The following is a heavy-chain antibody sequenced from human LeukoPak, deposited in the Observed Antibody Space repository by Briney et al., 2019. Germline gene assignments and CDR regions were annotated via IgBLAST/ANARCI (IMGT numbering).Heavy chain of an antibody. CDR1: GGTFSSYA. V-gene: IGHV1-69*01. D-gene: IGHD6-19*01. CDR3: ARDRVAVAGILAHDAFDI. CDR2: IIPIFGTT. Sequence: GSSVKVSCKASGGTFSSYAISWVRQVPGQGLEWMGGIIPIFGTTNYAQKFQGRVTITADESTSTAYMELSSLRSEDTAVYYCARDRVAVAGILAHDAFDIWGQGTMVTVSS. J-gene: IGHJ3*02.